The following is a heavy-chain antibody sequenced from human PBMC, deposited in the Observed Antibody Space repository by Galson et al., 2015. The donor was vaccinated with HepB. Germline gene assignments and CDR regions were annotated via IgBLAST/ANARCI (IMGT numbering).Heavy chain of an antibody. J-gene: IGHJ4*02. CDR3: ARGAAGTFDY. V-gene: IGHV3-13*04. CDR2: IGTAGDT. D-gene: IGHD6-13*01. Sequence: LRLSCAASGFTFSSYDMHWVRQATGKGLEWVSGIGTAGDTYYPGSVKGRFTISRENAKNSLYLQMNSLRAGDTAVYYCARGAAGTFDYWGQGTLVTFSS. CDR1: GFTFSSYD.